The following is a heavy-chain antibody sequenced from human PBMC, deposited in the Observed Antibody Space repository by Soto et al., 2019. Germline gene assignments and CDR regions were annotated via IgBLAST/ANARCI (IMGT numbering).Heavy chain of an antibody. CDR3: AKKLLGYGANSDALNV. CDR1: GFTFRNYG. V-gene: IGHV3-30*18. D-gene: IGHD4-17*01. CDR2: ISYDGDNK. J-gene: IGHJ6*02. Sequence: GGSLRLSCSPSGFTFRNYGLVWVRQAPGKGLEWVALISYDGDNKYYSDSARGRFTVSRDNFKNTLFLQMDSLRPEDTAVYYCAKKLLGYGANSDALNVWGQGTTVTVSS.